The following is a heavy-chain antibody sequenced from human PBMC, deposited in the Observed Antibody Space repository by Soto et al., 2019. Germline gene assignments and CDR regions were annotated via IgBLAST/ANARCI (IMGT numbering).Heavy chain of an antibody. V-gene: IGHV3-48*03. CDR1: GFTFSSYE. J-gene: IGHJ6*02. CDR2: ISSSGSTI. Sequence: GGSLRLSCAASGFTFSSYEMNWVRQAPGKGLEWVSYISSSGSTIYYADSVKGRFTISRDNAKNSLYLQMNSLRAEDTAVYYCARVLPAVTKSYGMDVWGQGPTVTVSS. CDR3: ARVLPAVTKSYGMDV. D-gene: IGHD4-17*01.